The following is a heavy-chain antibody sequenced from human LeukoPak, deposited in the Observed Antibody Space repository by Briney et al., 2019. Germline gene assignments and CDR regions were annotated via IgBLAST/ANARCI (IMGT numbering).Heavy chain of an antibody. CDR1: GFSFSSYT. D-gene: IGHD4-17*01. Sequence: GGSLRLSCAASGFSFSSYTMSWVRQAPGEGLEWVSSISGSGDNTYYAESVKGRFTISRDNSKNTLYLQMNSLRAEDTAVYYCAKDRRGYGDATNRYFDYWGQGTLVTVSS. V-gene: IGHV3-23*01. CDR2: ISGSGDNT. CDR3: AKDRRGYGDATNRYFDY. J-gene: IGHJ4*02.